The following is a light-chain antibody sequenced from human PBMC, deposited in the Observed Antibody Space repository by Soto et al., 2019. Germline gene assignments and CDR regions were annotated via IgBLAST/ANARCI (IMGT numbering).Light chain of an antibody. Sequence: EIVMTQSPATLSVSPGERATLSCRASQSVSYNLAWYQQKPGQGPRLLIYDAFTRATGIPARFIGSGSGTEFTLTISSLQSEDFAVYYCQQYKNWPPLTFGGGTKVEIK. J-gene: IGKJ4*01. V-gene: IGKV3-15*01. CDR3: QQYKNWPPLT. CDR2: DAF. CDR1: QSVSYN.